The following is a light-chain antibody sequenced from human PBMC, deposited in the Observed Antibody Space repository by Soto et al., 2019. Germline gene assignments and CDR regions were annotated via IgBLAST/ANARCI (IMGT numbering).Light chain of an antibody. V-gene: IGKV3-20*01. CDR3: QQYGSSPYT. J-gene: IGKJ2*01. Sequence: EIVLTQSPGTLSLSPGERATLSCRASQSVSSSYLAWYQQKPGQAPRLLIYVASGRATGIPDRFSGSGSGTYFSVTSSRLEHEEFAVYYCQQYGSSPYTFGQGTKLEIK. CDR2: VAS. CDR1: QSVSSSY.